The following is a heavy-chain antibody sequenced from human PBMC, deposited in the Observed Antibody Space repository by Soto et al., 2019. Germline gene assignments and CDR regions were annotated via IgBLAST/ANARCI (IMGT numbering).Heavy chain of an antibody. V-gene: IGHV3-23*01. CDR2: ISGSGGRS. J-gene: IGHJ4*02. CDR1: GFTFSNYA. CDR3: AKAYFVWSSEQPYYFDY. Sequence: GGSLRLSCAASGFTFSNYAMTWVRQGPGKGLEWVSGISGSGGRSYYADSVKGRFAISRDNSKSTLYLQMNSLRAEDTAVYYCAKAYFVWSSEQPYYFDYWGQGTLVTVSS. D-gene: IGHD3-16*01.